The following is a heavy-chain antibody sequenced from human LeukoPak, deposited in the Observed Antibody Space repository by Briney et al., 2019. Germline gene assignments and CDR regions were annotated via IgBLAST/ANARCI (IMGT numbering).Heavy chain of an antibody. CDR2: ISSSSYI. J-gene: IGHJ3*02. V-gene: IGHV3-21*01. D-gene: IGHD4-17*01. Sequence: GGSLRLSCAASGFTFSSYSMNWVRQAPGKGLEWVSSISSSSYIYYADSVKGRFTISRDNAKNSLYLQMNSLRAEDTAVYYCARDPTVTTIPDAFDIWGQGTMVTVSS. CDR1: GFTFSSYS. CDR3: ARDPTVTTIPDAFDI.